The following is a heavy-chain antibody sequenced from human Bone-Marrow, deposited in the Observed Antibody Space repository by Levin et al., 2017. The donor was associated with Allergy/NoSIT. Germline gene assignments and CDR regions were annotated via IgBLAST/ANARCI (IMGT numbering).Heavy chain of an antibody. D-gene: IGHD2/OR15-2a*01. CDR3: ARDPWVDCNSVWCYTVYGYDHFYGMDV. J-gene: IGHJ6*02. V-gene: IGHV1-18*01. CDR1: GYTFTNYG. Sequence: PGESLKISCKASGYTFTNYGIIWVRQAPGQGLEWMGWISAYNGYTNYAQKFQGRVTMTIDTSTSTAYMELRSLRSDDTAVFYCARDPWVDCNSVWCYTVYGYDHFYGMDVWGQGTTVTVSS. CDR2: ISAYNGYT.